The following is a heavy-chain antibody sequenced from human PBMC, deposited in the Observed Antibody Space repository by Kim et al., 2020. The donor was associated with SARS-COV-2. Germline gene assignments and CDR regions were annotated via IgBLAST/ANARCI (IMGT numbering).Heavy chain of an antibody. V-gene: IGHV4-31*03. CDR1: GGSISSGGYY. J-gene: IGHJ3*02. Sequence: SETLSLTCTVSGGSISSGGYYWSWIRQHPGKGLEWIGYIYYSGSTYYNPSLKSRVTISVDTSKNQSSLKLSSATAADTAVYYCARAAITMIVVLNASDIWGQRTLFTVSS. CDR3: ARAAITMIVVLNASDI. CDR2: IYYSGST. D-gene: IGHD3-22*01.